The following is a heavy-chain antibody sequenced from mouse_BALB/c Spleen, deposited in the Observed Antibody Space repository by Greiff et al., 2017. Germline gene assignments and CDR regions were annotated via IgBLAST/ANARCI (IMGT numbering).Heavy chain of an antibody. Sequence: EVQGVESGGGLVQPGGSRKLSCAASGFTFSSFGMHWVRQAPEKGLEWVAYISSGSSTIYYADTVKGRFTISRDNPKNTLFLQMTSLRSEDTAMYYCARYGEYYAMDYWGQGTSVTVSS. J-gene: IGHJ4*01. V-gene: IGHV5-17*02. D-gene: IGHD1-1*01. CDR1: GFTFSSFG. CDR2: ISSGSSTI. CDR3: ARYGEYYAMDY.